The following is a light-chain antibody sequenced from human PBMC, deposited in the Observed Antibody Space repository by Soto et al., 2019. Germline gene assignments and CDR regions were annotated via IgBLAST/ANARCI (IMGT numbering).Light chain of an antibody. CDR3: QKYGSAPVA. Sequence: DIQMTQSPSSLSASVGDRVTITCRASQGIGNYLVWYQQKPGKVPKLLIYAASTLQSGVPSRFSGSGSGTDFTLTISSLQPEDVATYYCQKYGSAPVAFGQGTKVEIK. CDR2: AAS. CDR1: QGIGNY. J-gene: IGKJ1*01. V-gene: IGKV1-27*01.